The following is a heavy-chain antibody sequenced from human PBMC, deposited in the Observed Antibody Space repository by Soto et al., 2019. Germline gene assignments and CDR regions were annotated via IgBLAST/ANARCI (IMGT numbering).Heavy chain of an antibody. CDR3: ARDPISSSWYRTYYYYYYGMDV. J-gene: IGHJ6*02. CDR2: IWYDGSNK. Sequence: SLRLSCAASGFTFSSYGMHWVRQAPGKGLEWVAVIWYDGSNKYYADSVKGRFTISRDNSKNTLYLQMNSLRAEDTAVYYCARDPISSSWYRTYYYYYYGMDVWGQGTTVTVSS. V-gene: IGHV3-33*01. CDR1: GFTFSSYG. D-gene: IGHD6-13*01.